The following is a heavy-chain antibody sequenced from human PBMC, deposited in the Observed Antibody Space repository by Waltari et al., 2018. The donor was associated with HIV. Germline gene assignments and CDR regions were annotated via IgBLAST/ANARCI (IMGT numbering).Heavy chain of an antibody. V-gene: IGHV3-23*04. D-gene: IGHD5-12*01. CDR2: IRGSGSHT. CDR3: AKDFDTSGLPYVVIDS. Sequence: EVQLVQSGGGLVQPGGSLRLSCEASGVNFRSHAMSWVRQAPGRGWVGGSTIRGSGSHTDTADYAKGRFTISRDNAENKLFLQMSRLRVEDSALYYCAKDFDTSGLPYVVIDSWGQGTLVTVSS. J-gene: IGHJ4*02. CDR1: GVNFRSHA.